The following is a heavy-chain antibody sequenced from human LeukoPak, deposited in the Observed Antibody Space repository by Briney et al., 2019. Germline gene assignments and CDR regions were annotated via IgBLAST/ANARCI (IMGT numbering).Heavy chain of an antibody. D-gene: IGHD6-19*01. Sequence: AGGSLRLSCAASGFTVSSSYMSWVRQAPGKGLEWVSVIYSGGSTYYADSVKGRFTISRDNSKNTLYLQMNSLRAEDTAVYYCARSYSSGWYYFDYWGQGTLVTVSS. CDR2: IYSGGST. CDR1: GFTVSSSY. J-gene: IGHJ4*02. V-gene: IGHV3-66*01. CDR3: ARSYSSGWYYFDY.